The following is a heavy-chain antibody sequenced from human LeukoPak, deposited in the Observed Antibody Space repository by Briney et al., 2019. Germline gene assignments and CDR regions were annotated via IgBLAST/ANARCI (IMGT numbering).Heavy chain of an antibody. CDR3: AREWDLPGAYYMDV. CDR1: EFTFRTYW. CDR2: ISRDGSNT. D-gene: IGHD1-26*01. Sequence: GGSLRLSCAASEFTFRTYWMHWVRQAPRKGLVWVSRISRDGSNTFYADSVKGRFTISRDNAKNTLYLQMNSLRGDDTAVYYCAREWDLPGAYYMDVWGKGTTVTVSS. J-gene: IGHJ6*03. V-gene: IGHV3-74*01.